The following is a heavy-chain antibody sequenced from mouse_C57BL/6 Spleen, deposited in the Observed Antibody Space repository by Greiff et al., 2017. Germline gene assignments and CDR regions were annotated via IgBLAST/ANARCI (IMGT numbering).Heavy chain of an antibody. CDR3: AKPLITTVVGAMDY. V-gene: IGHV2-3*01. Sequence: VKLMESGPGLVAPSQSLFITCTVSGFSLTSYGVSWVRQPPGKGLEWLGVIWGDGSTNYHSALISRLSISKDNSKSQVFLKLNSLQTDDTATYYCAKPLITTVVGAMDYWGQGTSVTVSS. CDR2: IWGDGST. D-gene: IGHD1-1*01. J-gene: IGHJ4*01. CDR1: GFSLTSYG.